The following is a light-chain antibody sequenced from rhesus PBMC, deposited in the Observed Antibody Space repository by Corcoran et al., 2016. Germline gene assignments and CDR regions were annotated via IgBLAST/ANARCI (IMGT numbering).Light chain of an antibody. CDR2: GNT. Sequence: SSGLTQEPAFSVALGHTVRMTCQGDSLKTYYSSWYQQKPGQVPVLVIYGNTHRPSGIPGRFSGSWSGNTVALTITGAQVEDEADDYCGSWDNSGNHYIFGAGTRLTVL. CDR1: SLKTYY. J-gene: IGLJ1*01. CDR3: GSWDNSGNHYI. V-gene: IGLV3S11*01.